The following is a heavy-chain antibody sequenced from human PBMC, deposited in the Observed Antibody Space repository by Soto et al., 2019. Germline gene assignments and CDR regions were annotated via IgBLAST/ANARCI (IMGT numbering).Heavy chain of an antibody. CDR2: INHSGST. CDR3: AGGLTPARIVVVPAAALFPPRSNWFDP. D-gene: IGHD2-2*01. V-gene: IGHV4-34*01. Sequence: SETLSLTCAVYGGSFSGYYWSWIRQPPGKGLEWIGEINHSGSTNYNPSLKSRVTISVDTSKNQFSLKLSSVTAADTAVYYCAGGLTPARIVVVPAAALFPPRSNWFDPWGQGTLVTVSS. J-gene: IGHJ5*02. CDR1: GGSFSGYY.